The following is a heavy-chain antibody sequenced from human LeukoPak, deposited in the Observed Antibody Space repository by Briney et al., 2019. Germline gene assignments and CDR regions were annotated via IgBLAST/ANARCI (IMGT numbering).Heavy chain of an antibody. CDR1: GFTFSNYG. D-gene: IGHD3-10*01. Sequence: GGSLRLSCAASGFTFSNYGMHWVRQAPGKGLEWVAFIRYDGINKYYADSVKGRFTISRDNSKNTLYVQMNSLRAEDTAVYYCAKGSVWFGNEASEPWGQGTLVTVSS. V-gene: IGHV3-30*02. J-gene: IGHJ5*02. CDR3: AKGSVWFGNEASEP. CDR2: IRYDGINK.